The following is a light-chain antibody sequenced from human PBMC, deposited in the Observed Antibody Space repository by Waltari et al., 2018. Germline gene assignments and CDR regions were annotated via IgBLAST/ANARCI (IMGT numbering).Light chain of an antibody. CDR3: HSTDSNYWV. J-gene: IGLJ3*02. CDR2: KDT. Sequence: SYELTQPPSVSVSPGQTAKLTCSGDEWPKQYAYWYQQRPGQAPVLVTYKDTERPSGIPERVSGSSSGTTGTFTMSGVQAEVESDYYCHSTDSNYWVFGGGTRLTVL. V-gene: IGLV3-25*03. CDR1: EWPKQY.